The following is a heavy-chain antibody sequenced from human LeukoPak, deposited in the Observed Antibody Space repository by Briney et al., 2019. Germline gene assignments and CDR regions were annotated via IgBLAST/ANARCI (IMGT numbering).Heavy chain of an antibody. Sequence: GRSLRLSCAASGFGFNYYGMVWFRQSSGKGLEWVATISYDERGKHYADSVQGRFTISRDNSKSVLYLQLDYLRPEDTAVYYCSTDGTPKFEHWGQGTLVTVTS. J-gene: IGHJ1*01. CDR1: GFGFNYYG. CDR3: STDGTPKFEH. D-gene: IGHD3-16*01. V-gene: IGHV3-30*03. CDR2: ISYDERGK.